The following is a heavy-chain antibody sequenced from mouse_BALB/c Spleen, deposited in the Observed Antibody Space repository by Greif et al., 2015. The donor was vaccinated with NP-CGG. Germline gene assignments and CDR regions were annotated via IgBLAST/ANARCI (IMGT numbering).Heavy chain of an antibody. Sequence: EVMLVESGGGLVKPGGSLKLSCAASGFTFSSYAMSWVRQSPEKRLEWVAEISSGGSYTYYPDTVTGRFTISRDNAKNTLYLEMSSLRSEDTAMYYCARAPNWEDYAMDYWGQGTSVTVSS. CDR1: GFTFSSYA. CDR2: ISSGGSYT. CDR3: ARAPNWEDYAMDY. J-gene: IGHJ4*01. V-gene: IGHV5-9-4*01. D-gene: IGHD4-1*01.